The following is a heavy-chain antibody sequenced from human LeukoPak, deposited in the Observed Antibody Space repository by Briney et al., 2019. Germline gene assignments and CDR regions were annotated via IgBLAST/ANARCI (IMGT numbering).Heavy chain of an antibody. CDR3: AKAKYYYYYGMDV. CDR2: ISWNSGSI. CDR1: GFTFDDYA. Sequence: GGSLRLSCAASGFTFDDYAMHWVRQAPGKGLEWVSGISWNSGSIGYADSVKGRFTISIDNAKNSLYLQMNSLRAEDTALYYCAKAKYYYYYGMDVWGQGTTVTVSS. V-gene: IGHV3-9*01. J-gene: IGHJ6*02.